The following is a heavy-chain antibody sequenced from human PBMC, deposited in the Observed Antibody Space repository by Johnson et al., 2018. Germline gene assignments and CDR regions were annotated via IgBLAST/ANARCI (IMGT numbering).Heavy chain of an antibody. Sequence: VQLVQSGGGLVKPGRSLRLSCTASGFTFGDYAMSWFRQAPGKGLEWVGFIRSKAYGGTTEYAASVKGRFTISRDDSKSIAYLQMNSLKTEDTAVYYCTSHLGYCSSTSGYSPYYYYGMDVWGQGTTVTVSS. CDR1: GFTFGDYA. J-gene: IGHJ6*02. CDR3: TSHLGYCSSTSGYSPYYYYGMDV. D-gene: IGHD2-2*02. CDR2: IRSKAYGGTT. V-gene: IGHV3-49*05.